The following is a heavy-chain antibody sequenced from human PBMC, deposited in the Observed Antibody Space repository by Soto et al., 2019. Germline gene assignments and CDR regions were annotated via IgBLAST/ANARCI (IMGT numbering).Heavy chain of an antibody. CDR1: GYTFTSYG. CDR3: ARDTPPPRE. Sequence: QVQLVQSGAEVKKPGASVKVSCKASGYTFTSYGIRWVRQAPGQGLEWMGWISPYNGNTNYAQKLQGRVTVTTDTSPSTAYMELTTLRSVDTAVYYCARDTPPPREWGQGTLVTVSS. D-gene: IGHD6-6*01. V-gene: IGHV1-18*01. CDR2: ISPYNGNT. J-gene: IGHJ4*02.